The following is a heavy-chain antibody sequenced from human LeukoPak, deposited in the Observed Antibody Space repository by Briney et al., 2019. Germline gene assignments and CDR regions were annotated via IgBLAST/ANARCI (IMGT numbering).Heavy chain of an antibody. CDR1: GGSISTYY. J-gene: IGHJ3*02. D-gene: IGHD1/OR15-1a*01. V-gene: IGHV4-59*01. CDR2: IYYSGST. CDR3: ARNKPLDPFDI. Sequence: SETLSPTCTVSGGSISTYYWSWIRQPPGKGLEWIGYIYYSGSTYYNPSLKNRVTISVDTSKNQFSLKLNGVTAADTAVYYCARNKPLDPFDIWGQGTMVTVSS.